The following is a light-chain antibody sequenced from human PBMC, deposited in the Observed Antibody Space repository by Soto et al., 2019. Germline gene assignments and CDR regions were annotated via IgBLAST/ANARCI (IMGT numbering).Light chain of an antibody. Sequence: QSALTQPPSASGSPGQSVTIACPGTSGDVGGYKYVSWYQQHPGKAPKLMIYEVNKRPSGVPDRFSGSKSGHTASLTVSGLQADDEADYFCSSYAGRNIVLFGGGTKVTVL. CDR3: SSYAGRNIVL. CDR1: SGDVGGYKY. CDR2: EVN. V-gene: IGLV2-8*01. J-gene: IGLJ2*01.